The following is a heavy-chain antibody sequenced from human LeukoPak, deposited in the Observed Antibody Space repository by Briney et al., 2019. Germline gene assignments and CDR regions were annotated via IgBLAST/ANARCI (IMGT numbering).Heavy chain of an antibody. D-gene: IGHD1-26*01. CDR2: ITSSGSTI. V-gene: IGHV3-48*03. Sequence: GGSLRLSCAASEFPFSSYEMNWVRQAPGKGLEWVSCITSSGSTIFYADSVEGRFTISRDNAKNSLYLQMNSLRAEDTAVYYCARMGGGGYYFDYWGQGTLVTVSS. J-gene: IGHJ4*02. CDR1: EFPFSSYE. CDR3: ARMGGGGYYFDY.